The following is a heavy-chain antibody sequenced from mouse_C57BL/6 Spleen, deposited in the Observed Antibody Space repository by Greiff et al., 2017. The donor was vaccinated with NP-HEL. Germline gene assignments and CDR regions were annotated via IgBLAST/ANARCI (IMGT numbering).Heavy chain of an antibody. J-gene: IGHJ4*01. CDR1: GYAFTNYL. CDR2: INPGSGGT. V-gene: IGHV1-54*01. CDR3: ARGVDAMDY. Sequence: VQLQQSGAELVRPGTSVKVSCKASGYAFTNYLIEWVKQRPGQGLEWIGVINPGSGGTNYNEKFKGKATLTADKSSSTAYMQLSSLTSEDSAVYFCARGVDAMDYWGQGTSVTVSS.